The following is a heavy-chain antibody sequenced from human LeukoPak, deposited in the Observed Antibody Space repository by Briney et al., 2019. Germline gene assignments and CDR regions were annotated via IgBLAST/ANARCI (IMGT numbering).Heavy chain of an antibody. V-gene: IGHV3-48*01. CDR2: ISSSSSTI. J-gene: IGHJ4*02. Sequence: PGGSLRLSCAASGFTFSSYSMNWVRQAPGKGLEWVSYISSSSSTIYYADSVKGRFTISRDNAKNSLYLQMNSLRAEDTAVYYCARDSLSGFWSGYGTLDSKARTRIDYWGQGTLVTVSS. D-gene: IGHD3-3*01. CDR1: GFTFSSYS. CDR3: ARDSLSGFWSGYGTLDSKARTRIDY.